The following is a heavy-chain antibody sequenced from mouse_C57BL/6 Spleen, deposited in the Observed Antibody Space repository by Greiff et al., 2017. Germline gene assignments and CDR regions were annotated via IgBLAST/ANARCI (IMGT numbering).Heavy chain of an antibody. D-gene: IGHD1-1*01. J-gene: IGHJ4*01. CDR3: ARSYYYGSSLYYYAMDD. Sequence: VKLQQPGAELVKPGASVKMSCKASGYTFTSYWITWVKQRPGQGLEWIGDIYPGSGSTNYNEKFKSKATLTVDTSSSTAYMQLSSLTSEDSAVYYCARSYYYGSSLYYYAMDDWGQGTSVTGSS. CDR2: IYPGSGST. CDR1: GYTFTSYW. V-gene: IGHV1-55*01.